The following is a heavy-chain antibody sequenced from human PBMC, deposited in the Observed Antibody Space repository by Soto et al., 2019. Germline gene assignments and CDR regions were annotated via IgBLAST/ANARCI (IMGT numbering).Heavy chain of an antibody. D-gene: IGHD2-8*01. CDR3: TNVSATNGYFPMDV. CDR2: INAGNGNT. J-gene: IGHJ6*02. V-gene: IGHV1-3*01. CDR1: GYTFTSYA. Sequence: ASVKVSCKASGYTFTSYAMHWVRQAPGQRLEWMGWINAGNGNTKYSQKFQGRVTITRDTSASTAYMELSSLRSEDTAVYYCTNVSATNGYFPMDVWGQGTTVTVSS.